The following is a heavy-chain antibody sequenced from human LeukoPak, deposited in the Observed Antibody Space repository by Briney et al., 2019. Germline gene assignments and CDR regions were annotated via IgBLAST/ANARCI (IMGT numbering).Heavy chain of an antibody. V-gene: IGHV3-30*04. CDR3: ARASLIDYDFRSGPADYFDF. Sequence: GGSLRLSCAASGFSFSVYALHWVRQAPGKGLEWVAVISYDGSNEYSANSVKGRFTISRDNSQNMLFLQMNSLRADDTAVYYRARASLIDYDFRSGPADYFDFWGQGTLVTVSS. D-gene: IGHD3-3*01. J-gene: IGHJ4*02. CDR1: GFSFSVYA. CDR2: ISYDGSNE.